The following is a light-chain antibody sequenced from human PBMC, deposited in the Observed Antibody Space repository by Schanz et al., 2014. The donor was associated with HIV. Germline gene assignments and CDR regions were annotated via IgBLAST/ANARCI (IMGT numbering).Light chain of an antibody. CDR2: QAS. V-gene: IGKV1-5*03. CDR3: QQSYSLPRT. CDR1: QSVDRW. Sequence: DIQMTQSSSTLSASVGDRVTITCRASQSVDRWLAWYQQKPGKAPNLLIYQASKLASGVPSRFRGGGSGTEFTLTISSLRPEDFATYYCQQSYSLPRTFGQGTKVEFK. J-gene: IGKJ1*01.